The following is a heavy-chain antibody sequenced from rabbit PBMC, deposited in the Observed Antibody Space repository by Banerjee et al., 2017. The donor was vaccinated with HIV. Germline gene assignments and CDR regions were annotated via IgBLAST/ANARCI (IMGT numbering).Heavy chain of an antibody. CDR3: ARDTGYADYDYAFNL. J-gene: IGHJ4*01. D-gene: IGHD6-1*01. Sequence: QSLEESGGDLVKPGASLTLTCTASGIDFSSSYWICWVRQAPGKGLEWIACIYTGDGGTYYASWAKGRFTISKTSSTTVTLQMTSLTAADTATYFCARDTGYADYDYAFNLWGQGTLVTVS. CDR2: IYTGDGGT. V-gene: IGHV1S40*01. CDR1: GIDFSSSYW.